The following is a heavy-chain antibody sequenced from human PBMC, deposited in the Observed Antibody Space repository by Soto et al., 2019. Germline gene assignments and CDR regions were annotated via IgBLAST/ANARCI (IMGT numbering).Heavy chain of an antibody. Sequence: PSETLSLTFAVYGGSFSGYYWSWIRQPPGKGLEWIGEINHSGSTNYNPSLKSRVTISVDTSKNQFSLKLNSVTAADTAVYHCARVVRFCSSPSCRGRNWFDPWRQGTLVTVS. V-gene: IGHV4-34*01. CDR2: INHSGST. CDR1: GGSFSGYY. D-gene: IGHD2-2*01. CDR3: ARVVRFCSSPSCRGRNWFDP. J-gene: IGHJ5*02.